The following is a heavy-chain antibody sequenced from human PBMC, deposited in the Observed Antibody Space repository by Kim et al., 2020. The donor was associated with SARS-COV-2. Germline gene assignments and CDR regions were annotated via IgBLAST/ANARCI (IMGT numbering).Heavy chain of an antibody. CDR1: GFIFNSHG. D-gene: IGHD3-16*01. CDR3: GRDMGEPRTYGMDV. V-gene: IGHV3-33*01. Sequence: GGSLRLSCAASGFIFNSHGMHWVRQAPGKGLEWVAIIWYDASKKYYGDSVKGRFTISRDNSKNTLYLQMNSLRDEDTAVYYCGRDMGEPRTYGMDVWGQG. J-gene: IGHJ6*02. CDR2: IWYDASKK.